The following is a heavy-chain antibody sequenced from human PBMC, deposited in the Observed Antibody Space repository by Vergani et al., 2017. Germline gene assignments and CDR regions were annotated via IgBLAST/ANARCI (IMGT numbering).Heavy chain of an antibody. J-gene: IGHJ5*02. CDR3: ARAPRYCSSTSCPTGGWFDP. Sequence: QLQLQESGSGLAKPSQTLSLTCAVSGGSISSGGYSWSWIRQPPGKGLEWIGYIYHSGSTYYNPSLKSRVTISVDRSKNQFSLKLSSVTAADTAVYYCARAPRYCSSTSCPTGGWFDPWGQGTLVTVSS. CDR1: GGSISSGGYS. D-gene: IGHD2-2*01. CDR2: IYHSGST. V-gene: IGHV4-30-2*01.